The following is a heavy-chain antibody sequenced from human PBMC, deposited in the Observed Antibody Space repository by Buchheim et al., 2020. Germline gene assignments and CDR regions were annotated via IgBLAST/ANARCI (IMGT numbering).Heavy chain of an antibody. CDR2: ISGSGGST. Sequence: EVQLLESGGGLVQPGGSLRLSCAASGFTFSSYAMSWVRQAPGKGLEWVSGISGSGGSTYYAPSVKGRFTISRDNSKNTLYLHMSTLRAEDTAVYYCAKGQPLGYCSGGACPYYFDSWGQGTL. CDR1: GFTFSSYA. J-gene: IGHJ4*02. D-gene: IGHD2-15*01. CDR3: AKGQPLGYCSGGACPYYFDS. V-gene: IGHV3-23*01.